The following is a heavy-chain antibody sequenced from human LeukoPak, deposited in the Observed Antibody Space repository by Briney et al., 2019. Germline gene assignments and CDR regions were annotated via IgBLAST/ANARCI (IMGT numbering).Heavy chain of an antibody. V-gene: IGHV3-23*01. CDR1: GFIFRNYA. J-gene: IGHJ4*02. Sequence: GASLRLSCAASGFIFRNYAMSWVRQAPGKGLEWVSAITGSGDTTYYADSVKGRFTISRDNSKNTLYVEMNTLRAEDTAVYYCAKWGDYDILAGYYVSDFWGQGTLVTVSS. CDR3: AKWGDYDILAGYYVSDF. D-gene: IGHD3-9*01. CDR2: ITGSGDTT.